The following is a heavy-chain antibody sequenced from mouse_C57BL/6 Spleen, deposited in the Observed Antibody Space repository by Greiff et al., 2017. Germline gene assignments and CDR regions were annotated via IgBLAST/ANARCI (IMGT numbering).Heavy chain of an antibody. CDR2: INPNNGGT. D-gene: IGHD4-1*01. CDR3: ARRLGQDYFDY. CDR1: GYTFTDYY. Sequence: VQLQQSGPELVKPGASVKISCKASGYTFTDYYMNWVKQSHGKSLAWIGDINPNNGGTSYNQKFKGKATLTVDKSSSTAYMELRSLTSEDSAVYYCARRLGQDYFDYWGQGTTLTVSS. V-gene: IGHV1-26*01. J-gene: IGHJ2*01.